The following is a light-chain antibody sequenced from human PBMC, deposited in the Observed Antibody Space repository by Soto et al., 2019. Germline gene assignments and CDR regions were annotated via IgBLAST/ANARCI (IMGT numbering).Light chain of an antibody. J-gene: IGLJ2*01. V-gene: IGLV2-14*01. CDR2: DVS. CDR1: SSDVGGYNY. CDR3: SSYTSSTPDVV. Sequence: QSALTQPASVSGSPGQSITISCTGTSSDVGGYNYVSWYQQHPGKAPKLMIYDVSNRPSGVSNRFFGSKSGNTASLTISGLQAEDEADYYCSSYTSSTPDVVFGGGTKVTVL.